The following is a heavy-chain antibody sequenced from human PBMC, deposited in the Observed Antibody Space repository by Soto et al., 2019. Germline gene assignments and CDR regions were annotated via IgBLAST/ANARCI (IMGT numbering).Heavy chain of an antibody. CDR1: GGSISSHY. V-gene: IGHV4-59*08. CDR3: ASPKA. Sequence: PSETLSLTCTVSGGSISSHYWSWIRQPPGKGLEWIGYIYYTGSTDYNPSLKSRVTISLDTSKNQFSLKLSSVTAADTAVYYCASPKAWGQGTLVTVSS. CDR2: IYYTGST. J-gene: IGHJ5*02.